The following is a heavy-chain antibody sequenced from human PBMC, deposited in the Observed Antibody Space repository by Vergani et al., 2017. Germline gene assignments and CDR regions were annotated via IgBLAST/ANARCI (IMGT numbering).Heavy chain of an antibody. J-gene: IGHJ6*02. Sequence: QVQLVQSGAEVKKPGSSVKVSCKASGGTFSSYAISWVRQAPGQWLEWMGGIIPIFGTANYAQKFQGRVTITADESTGTAYMELSSLRSENTAVYYCARAPYGDYMYYYYNGMDVWGQGTTVTVSS. D-gene: IGHD4-17*01. CDR2: IIPIFGTA. V-gene: IGHV1-69*12. CDR1: GGTFSSYA. CDR3: ARAPYGDYMYYYYNGMDV.